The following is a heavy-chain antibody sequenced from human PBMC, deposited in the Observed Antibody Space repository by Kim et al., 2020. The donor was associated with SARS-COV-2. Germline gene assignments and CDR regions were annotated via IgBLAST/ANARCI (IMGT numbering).Heavy chain of an antibody. Sequence: GGSLRLSCAASGFTFGSYAMSWVRQAPGKGLEWVSTIGGGGGTTYYTDSVKGRFTISRDNSKNILYLQMDSLRAEDTALYYCARHMVRGQCGMDVWGQGTTVTVSS. J-gene: IGHJ6*02. CDR3: ARHMVRGQCGMDV. CDR1: GFTFGSYA. CDR2: IGGGGGTT. V-gene: IGHV3-23*01. D-gene: IGHD3-10*01.